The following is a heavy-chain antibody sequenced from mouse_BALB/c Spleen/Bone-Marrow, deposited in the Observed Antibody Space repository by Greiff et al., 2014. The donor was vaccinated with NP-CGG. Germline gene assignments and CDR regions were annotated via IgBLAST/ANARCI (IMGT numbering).Heavy chain of an antibody. CDR3: AKVTTGFAY. D-gene: IGHD2-2*01. J-gene: IGHJ3*01. CDR1: GYAFSGYW. Sequence: VQLVESGAELVRPGSSVKISCKASGYAFSGYWMTWVKQRPGQGLEWIGQIYPGDGETNYNGKFKGKATLTADKSSSTGYMQLSGLTSEDSAVYFCAKVTTGFAYWGQGTLVTVSA. CDR2: IYPGDGET. V-gene: IGHV1-80*01.